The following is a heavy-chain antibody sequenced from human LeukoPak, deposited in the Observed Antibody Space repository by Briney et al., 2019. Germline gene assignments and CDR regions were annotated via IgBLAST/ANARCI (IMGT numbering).Heavy chain of an antibody. V-gene: IGHV3-20*04. CDR1: GFTFDDYG. Sequence: GGSLRLSCEDSGFTFDDYGMSWVRQAPGKGLEWGCGINWDGGNTHCAESVRGRFTISRDNAKNSLFLQMSSLRAEDTALYYCARDVSSNWYSFNLWGQGTLVTVSS. J-gene: IGHJ4*02. CDR2: INWDGGNT. D-gene: IGHD6-13*01. CDR3: ARDVSSNWYSFNL.